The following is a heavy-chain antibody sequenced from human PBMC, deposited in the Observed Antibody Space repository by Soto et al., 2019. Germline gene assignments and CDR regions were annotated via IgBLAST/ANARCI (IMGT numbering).Heavy chain of an antibody. CDR3: ARGIFDHGGYFAY. V-gene: IGHV4-30-4*08. J-gene: IGHJ4*02. CDR2: VFYSGSS. CDR1: GGSVSTGDFY. D-gene: IGHD4-17*01. Sequence: QVQLQESGPGQVKPSETLSLTCSVFGGSVSTGDFYWSWIRQTPGKGLEWIGYVFYSGSSYYHPYLQSRGVISVDASKNQFSLKLRSVTAADTAVYFCARGIFDHGGYFAYWGQGILVTVSS.